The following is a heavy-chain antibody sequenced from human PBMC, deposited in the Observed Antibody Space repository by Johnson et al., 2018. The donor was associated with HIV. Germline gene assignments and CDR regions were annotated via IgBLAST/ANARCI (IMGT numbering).Heavy chain of an antibody. V-gene: IGHV3-20*04. Sequence: VQLVESGGGVVRPGGSLRLSCAASGFTFDDYGMSWVRQAPGKGLEWVSGINWNGGSTTYADSVKGRFTISRDNAQDSLYLQMNSLRVDDTAVYYCGRESTGAGTAFDIWGQGTMVTVSS. J-gene: IGHJ3*02. CDR1: GFTFDDYG. D-gene: IGHD2-8*02. CDR3: GRESTGAGTAFDI. CDR2: INWNGGST.